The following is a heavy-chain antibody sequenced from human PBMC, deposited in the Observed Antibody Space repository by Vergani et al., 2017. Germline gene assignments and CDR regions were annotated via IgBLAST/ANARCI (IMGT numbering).Heavy chain of an antibody. CDR2: IIPIFGTA. J-gene: IGHJ3*02. Sequence: QVQLVQSGAEVKKPGSSVKVSCKASGGTFSSYAISWVRQAPGQGLEWMGGIIPIFGTANYAQKFQGRVTITADKSTSTAYMELSSLRSEDTAVYYCAREPSIGIQTSGAFDIWGQGTMVTVSS. CDR3: AREPSIGIQTSGAFDI. V-gene: IGHV1-69*06. D-gene: IGHD5-18*01. CDR1: GGTFSSYA.